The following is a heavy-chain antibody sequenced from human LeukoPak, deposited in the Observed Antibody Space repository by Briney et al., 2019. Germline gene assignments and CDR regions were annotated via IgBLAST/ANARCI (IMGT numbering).Heavy chain of an antibody. Sequence: GGSLRLSCAVSGFTFTSYWMSWVRQAPGKGLEWVANIKQDGSEKYYVDSVKGRFTISRDNAKNSLYLQMNSLRAEDTAVYYCASGSSGYYYESCYGYWGQGTLVTVSS. CDR1: GFTFTSYW. J-gene: IGHJ4*02. V-gene: IGHV3-7*03. D-gene: IGHD3-22*01. CDR3: ASGSSGYYYESCYGY. CDR2: IKQDGSEK.